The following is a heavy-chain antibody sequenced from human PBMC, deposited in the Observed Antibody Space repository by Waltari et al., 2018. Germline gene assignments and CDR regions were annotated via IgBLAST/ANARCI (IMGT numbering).Heavy chain of an antibody. CDR3: AREDPWAARRGGPFDY. D-gene: IGHD6-6*01. CDR2: ISYDGSNK. CDR1: GFTFSSYA. J-gene: IGHJ4*02. Sequence: QVHLVESGGGVVQPGRSLRLSCAASGFTFSSYAMHWVRQAPGKGLEWVAVISYDGSNKYYADSVKGRFTISRDNSKNTLYLQMNSLRAADTAVYYCAREDPWAARRGGPFDYWGQGTLVTVSS. V-gene: IGHV3-30-3*01.